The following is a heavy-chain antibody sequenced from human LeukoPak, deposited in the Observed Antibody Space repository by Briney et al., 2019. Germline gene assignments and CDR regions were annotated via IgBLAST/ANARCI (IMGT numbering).Heavy chain of an antibody. CDR1: GYTFTSYD. V-gene: IGHV1-8*01. D-gene: IGHD3-10*01. J-gene: IGHJ6*02. Sequence: ASVKVSCKASGYTFTSYDINWVRQATGQGLEWMGWMNPNSGNTGYAQKFQGRVTMTRNTSISTAYMELSSLRSEDTAVYYCARVSGFGDLFYYYYGMDVWGQGTTVTVSS. CDR2: MNPNSGNT. CDR3: ARVSGFGDLFYYYYGMDV.